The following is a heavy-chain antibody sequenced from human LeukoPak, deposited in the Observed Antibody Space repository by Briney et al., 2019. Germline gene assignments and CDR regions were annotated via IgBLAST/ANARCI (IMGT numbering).Heavy chain of an antibody. CDR1: GFTFSSFT. CDR3: ARDGLHTAHFDY. CDR2: VSDSVNK. V-gene: IGHV3-48*02. Sequence: GGSLRLFCAASGFTFSSFTMQWVPPAPGKGLEWVSTVSDSVNKNYSDSVKGRFTISRDNAGNSLYLQMNSLRDEDTAVYYCARDGLHTAHFDYWGQGTLVTVSS. J-gene: IGHJ4*02. D-gene: IGHD5-18*01.